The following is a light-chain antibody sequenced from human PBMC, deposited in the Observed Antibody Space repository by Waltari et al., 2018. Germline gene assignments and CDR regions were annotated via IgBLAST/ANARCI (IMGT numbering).Light chain of an antibody. J-gene: IGKJ1*01. CDR1: QGISNY. V-gene: IGKV1-27*01. CDR2: AAS. CDR3: QKYNNAPRT. Sequence: DIQMTQSPSSLSASVGDRASITCRASQGISNYLAWYQQKPGKVPKLLIHAASTLQSGVPSRFSGSGSGTDFTLTISSLQPEDVATYYWQKYNNAPRTFGQGTKVEIK.